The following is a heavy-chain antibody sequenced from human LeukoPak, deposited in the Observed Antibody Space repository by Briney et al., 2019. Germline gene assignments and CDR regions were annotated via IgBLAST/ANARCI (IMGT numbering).Heavy chain of an antibody. CDR2: IRPSGDNT. Sequence: GGSLRLSCAASGFTFSSYDMTWVRQAPGRGLEWVSSIRPSGDNTYYGDSVKGRFTISRDNPKNTMNLQMNSLRAEDTAVYYCAKGGGSSGRSYYFDYWGQGTLVTVSS. D-gene: IGHD6-19*01. V-gene: IGHV3-23*01. J-gene: IGHJ4*02. CDR3: AKGGGSSGRSYYFDY. CDR1: GFTFSSYD.